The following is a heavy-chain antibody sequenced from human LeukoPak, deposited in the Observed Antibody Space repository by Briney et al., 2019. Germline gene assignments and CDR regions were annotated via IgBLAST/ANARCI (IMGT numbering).Heavy chain of an antibody. V-gene: IGHV3-43*01. CDR1: GFTFSSSA. CDR2: ISWDGSRT. CDR3: VRQKSNGGGSLDF. J-gene: IGHJ4*02. Sequence: GGSLRLSCAASGFTFSSSAMSWVRLASGRGLEWVSLISWDGSRTYYADSVKGRFTISRDNNKYSLYLQMTNLRSDDTALYFCVRQKSNGGGSLDFWGQGTLVIVSS. D-gene: IGHD2-8*01.